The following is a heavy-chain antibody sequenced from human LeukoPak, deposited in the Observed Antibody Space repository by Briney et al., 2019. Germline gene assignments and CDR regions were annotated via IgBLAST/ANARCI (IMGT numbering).Heavy chain of an antibody. CDR2: INAGNGNT. CDR1: GYTFTSYA. D-gene: IGHD3-10*01. Sequence: GASVKVSCKASGYTFTSYAMHWVRQAPGQRLEWMGWINAGNGNTKYSQKFQGRVTITRDTSASTAYMELSSLRSEDTAVYYCARGKRGLLCFGDPNRGNWFDPWGQETLAT. V-gene: IGHV1-3*01. J-gene: IGHJ5*02. CDR3: ARGKRGLLCFGDPNRGNWFDP.